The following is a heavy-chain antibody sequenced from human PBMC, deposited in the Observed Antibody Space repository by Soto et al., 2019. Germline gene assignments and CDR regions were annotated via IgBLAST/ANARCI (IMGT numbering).Heavy chain of an antibody. CDR3: ARDLSAHYYGSGSYLYY. V-gene: IGHV1-46*01. CDR1: GYTFTSYY. CDR2: INPSGGST. J-gene: IGHJ4*02. D-gene: IGHD3-10*01. Sequence: QVQLVQSGAEVKKPGASVKVSCKASGYTFTSYYMHWVRQAPGQGLEWMGIINPSGGSTSYAQKFQGRVTMTRDTSTSTVYMELSSLRSEDTAVYYCARDLSAHYYGSGSYLYYWGQGTLVTVSS.